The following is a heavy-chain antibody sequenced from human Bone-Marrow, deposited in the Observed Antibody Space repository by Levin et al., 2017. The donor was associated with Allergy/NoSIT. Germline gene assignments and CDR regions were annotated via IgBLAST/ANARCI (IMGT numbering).Heavy chain of an antibody. J-gene: IGHJ5*02. CDR1: GYTLRNYP. D-gene: IGHD3-10*01. V-gene: IGHV1-3*04. CDR3: ARDSLGRENYWYDP. Sequence: ASVKVSCKASGYTLRNYPIVWVRQAPGQRLEWMAWINIDNGKTKYAQRFQDRLTLKSDTSADTVYMELSSLKSEDTAVYYCARDSLGRENYWYDPWGQGTLVIVSS. CDR2: INIDNGKT.